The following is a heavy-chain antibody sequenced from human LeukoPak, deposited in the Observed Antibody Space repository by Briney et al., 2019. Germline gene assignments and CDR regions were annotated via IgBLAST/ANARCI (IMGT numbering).Heavy chain of an antibody. D-gene: IGHD2-15*01. CDR1: GGSFSDYY. CDR3: ASLIAATHDY. J-gene: IGHJ4*02. CDR2: INHSGST. Sequence: PSETLPLTCAVYGGSFSDYYWSWIRQPPGKGLEWIGEINHSGSTNYNPSLKSRVTISVDTSKNQFSLQLTSVTAADTAVYYCASLIAATHDYWGQGTLVTVSS. V-gene: IGHV4-34*01.